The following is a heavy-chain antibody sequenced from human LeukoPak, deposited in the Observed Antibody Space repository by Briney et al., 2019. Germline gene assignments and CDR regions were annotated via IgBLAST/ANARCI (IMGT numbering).Heavy chain of an antibody. CDR2: ISTNGDST. D-gene: IGHD5-18*01. Sequence: GGSLRLSCTASGFTFSDYAMSWVRQAPGKGLEWVSTISTNGDSTYYADSVKGRFTISRDNSNNTLYLQMSSLRAEDTAVYYCASLWIPGHWFDPWGQGTLVTVSS. CDR3: ASLWIPGHWFDP. CDR1: GFTFSDYA. V-gene: IGHV3-23*01. J-gene: IGHJ5*02.